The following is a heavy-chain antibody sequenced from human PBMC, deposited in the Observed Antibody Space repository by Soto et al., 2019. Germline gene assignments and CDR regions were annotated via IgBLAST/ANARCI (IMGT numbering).Heavy chain of an antibody. D-gene: IGHD3-10*01. CDR3: AREEGFRITMDRGRWFDP. J-gene: IGHJ5*02. V-gene: IGHV1-2*02. Sequence: QIQLVQSGAEVKKPGASVKVSCRASGYTFTGYYLHWVRQAHGQGLEWTGCVNPISGDTNYAQKFKDRVIMTRDRSITTVHMELSRLRSDDTAVYYCAREEGFRITMDRGRWFDPWGQGTLVTVSS. CDR1: GYTFTGYY. CDR2: VNPISGDT.